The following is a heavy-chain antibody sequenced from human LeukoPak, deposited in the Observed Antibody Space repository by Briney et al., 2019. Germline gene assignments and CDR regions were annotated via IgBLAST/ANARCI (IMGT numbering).Heavy chain of an antibody. J-gene: IGHJ4*02. CDR2: IYSGGST. CDR3: ARERVENQQLVGGNY. Sequence: GGSLRLSCAASGLTVSSNYMSWVRQAPGKGLEWVSVIYSGGSTYYADSVKGRFTISRDNSKNTPYLQMNSLRAEDTAVYYCARERVENQQLVGGNYWGQGTLVTVSS. D-gene: IGHD6-6*01. V-gene: IGHV3-66*01. CDR1: GLTVSSNY.